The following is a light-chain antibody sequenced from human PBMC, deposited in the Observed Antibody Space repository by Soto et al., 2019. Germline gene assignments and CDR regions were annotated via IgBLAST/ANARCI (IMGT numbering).Light chain of an antibody. Sequence: EIVLTQSPATLALSPGEGATLSCRASQSVSTYLAWYQQKPGLAPRLLIYDASNRATGIPARFSGSGSGTDFTLTISSLEPEDFAVYYCQQRYNWPPITFGQGTRLEIK. V-gene: IGKV3-11*01. CDR1: QSVSTY. CDR2: DAS. J-gene: IGKJ5*01. CDR3: QQRYNWPPIT.